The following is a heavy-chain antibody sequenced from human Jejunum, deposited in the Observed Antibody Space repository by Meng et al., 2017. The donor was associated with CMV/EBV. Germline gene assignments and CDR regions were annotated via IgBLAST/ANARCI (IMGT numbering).Heavy chain of an antibody. J-gene: IGHJ4*02. D-gene: IGHD2-2*01. CDR1: W. Sequence: WMSGGRQAPGKGLEWVANIKQDGSEKYYVDSVKGRFTISRDNAKNSLSLQMNSLRAEDTAVYYCAREVGDCSTSRCYSMLYFDYWGQGTLVTVSS. V-gene: IGHV3-7*01. CDR2: IKQDGSEK. CDR3: AREVGDCSTSRCYSMLYFDY.